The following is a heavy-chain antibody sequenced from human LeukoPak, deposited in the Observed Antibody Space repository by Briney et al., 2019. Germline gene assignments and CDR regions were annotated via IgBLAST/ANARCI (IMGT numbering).Heavy chain of an antibody. CDR1: GFTFSSYA. V-gene: IGHV3-30-3*01. J-gene: IGHJ4*02. Sequence: GGSLRLSCAASGFTFSSYAMHRVRQAPGKGLEWVAVISYDGSNKYYADYAKGRFTISRDNSKNTLYLQMNSLRAEDTAVYYCARDEGRDYYDSSGYPLGYFDYWGQGTLVTVSS. D-gene: IGHD3-22*01. CDR3: ARDEGRDYYDSSGYPLGYFDY. CDR2: ISYDGSNK.